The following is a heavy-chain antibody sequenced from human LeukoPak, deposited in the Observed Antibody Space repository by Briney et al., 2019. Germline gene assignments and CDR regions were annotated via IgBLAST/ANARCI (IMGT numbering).Heavy chain of an antibody. CDR3: ARRRKDLNWFDP. J-gene: IGHJ5*02. V-gene: IGHV4-39*01. Sequence: PSETLSLTCTVSGDSISNSDYYWGWIRQPPGKGLEWIALINYSGCTFYNPSLRSRVTISVDMSKNQFSLNLNSVTAADTAVYYCARRRKDLNWFDPWGQGTLVTVSS. CDR2: INYSGCT. CDR1: GDSISNSDYY.